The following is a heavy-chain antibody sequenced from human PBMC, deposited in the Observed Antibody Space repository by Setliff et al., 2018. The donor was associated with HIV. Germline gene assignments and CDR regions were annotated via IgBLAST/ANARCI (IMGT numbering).Heavy chain of an antibody. CDR2: IIPAFGTP. J-gene: IGHJ6*02. CDR3: ARGHCSGTNCYGVDYYGMDV. V-gene: IGHV1-69*05. Sequence: SVKVSCKASGDTLSIHPISWVRQAPGRGLDWMGGIIPAFGTPNYAQKFQGRVTITTDESTTTVFMELTSVTAADTAVYYCARGHCSGTNCYGVDYYGMDVWGQGTTVTVSS. D-gene: IGHD2-2*01. CDR1: GDTLSIHP.